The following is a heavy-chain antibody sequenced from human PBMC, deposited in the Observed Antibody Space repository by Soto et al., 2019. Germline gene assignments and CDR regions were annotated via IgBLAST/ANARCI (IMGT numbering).Heavy chain of an antibody. CDR2: ISGSGGST. Sequence: EVQLLESGGGLVQPGGSLRLSCAASGFTFSTYAMTWVRQAPGKGLEWVSGISGSGGSTYYADSVKGRFTISRDNSKNTLYLQMNSLRAEDTAVYYCAKAKWNVCSGTSCYVSYYWGQGILVTVSS. J-gene: IGHJ4*02. CDR1: GFTFSTYA. D-gene: IGHD2-2*01. V-gene: IGHV3-23*01. CDR3: AKAKWNVCSGTSCYVSYY.